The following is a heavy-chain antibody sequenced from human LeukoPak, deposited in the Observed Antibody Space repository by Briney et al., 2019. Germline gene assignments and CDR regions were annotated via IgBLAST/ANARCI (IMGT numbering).Heavy chain of an antibody. CDR3: ARDWWSAATRDHLDL. CDR1: GGSISTLF. CDR2: IKGTGTT. V-gene: IGHV4-4*07. D-gene: IGHD2-15*01. Sequence: SETLSLTCTVSGGSISTLFWTWLRQPAGKGLEGSGRIKGTGTTAYNTSLSTRVTMSVDTSKTHFSLDLRSVTAADTAVYYCARDWWSAATRDHLDLWGRGTLVTVSS. J-gene: IGHJ2*01.